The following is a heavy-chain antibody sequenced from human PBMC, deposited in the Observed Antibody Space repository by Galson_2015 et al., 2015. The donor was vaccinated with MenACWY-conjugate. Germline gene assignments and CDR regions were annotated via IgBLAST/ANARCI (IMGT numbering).Heavy chain of an antibody. D-gene: IGHD2-21*01. Sequence: SLRLSCAAPGFTISSYWMTWVRQAPGKGLEWVANIKQDGSATYYVDSVKGRFTISRDNAKNSLYLQVSSLRAEDTAVYYCARSVGNIVSQRSFDLWGQGTLVTVS. CDR2: IKQDGSAT. CDR1: GFTISSYW. J-gene: IGHJ5*02. CDR3: ARSVGNIVSQRSFDL. V-gene: IGHV3-7*03.